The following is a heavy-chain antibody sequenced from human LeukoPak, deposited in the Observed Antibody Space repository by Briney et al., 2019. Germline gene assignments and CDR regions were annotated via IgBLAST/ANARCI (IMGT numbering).Heavy chain of an antibody. Sequence: GASVKVSCKASGYTFTSYYINWVRQATGQGPEWMGWMNPNSGNTDYAQRFQGRVTMTRNTSISTAYMELSSLRSEDTAVYYCARDGYSGSDALWGQGTLVTVSS. J-gene: IGHJ4*02. V-gene: IGHV1-8*01. D-gene: IGHD5-12*01. CDR3: ARDGYSGSDAL. CDR2: MNPNSGNT. CDR1: GYTFTSYY.